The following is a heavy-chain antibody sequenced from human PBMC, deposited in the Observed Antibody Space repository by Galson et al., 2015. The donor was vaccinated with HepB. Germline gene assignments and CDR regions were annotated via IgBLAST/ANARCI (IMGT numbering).Heavy chain of an antibody. D-gene: IGHD6-13*01. J-gene: IGHJ4*02. CDR3: ARRGRYSSTFYYFDY. CDR1: GYTFTSYA. Sequence: SVKVSCKASGYTFTSYAMHWVRQAPGQRLEWMGWINAGNGNTKYSQKFPGRVTITRDTSASTAYMELSSLRSEDTAVYYCARRGRYSSTFYYFDYWGQGTLVTVSS. CDR2: INAGNGNT. V-gene: IGHV1-3*01.